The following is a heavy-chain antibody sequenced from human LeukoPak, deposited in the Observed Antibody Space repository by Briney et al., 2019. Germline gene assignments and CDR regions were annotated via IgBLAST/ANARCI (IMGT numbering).Heavy chain of an antibody. V-gene: IGHV4-34*01. CDR3: ARVSQSDGDSLAYFDY. Sequence: SETLSLTCAVYGGSFSGYYWSWIRQPPGKGLEWIGEINHSGSTNYNPSLKSRVIISVDTSKNQFSLKLSSVTAADTAVYYCARVSQSDGDSLAYFDYWGQGTLVTVSS. CDR2: INHSGST. CDR1: GGSFSGYY. D-gene: IGHD4-17*01. J-gene: IGHJ4*02.